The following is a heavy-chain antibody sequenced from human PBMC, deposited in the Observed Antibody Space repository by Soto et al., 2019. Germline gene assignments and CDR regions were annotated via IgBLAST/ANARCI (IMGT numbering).Heavy chain of an antibody. CDR3: ARHNPDGDYDWYFDL. CDR2: IYPGDSDT. D-gene: IGHD4-17*01. J-gene: IGHJ2*01. V-gene: IGHV5-51*01. CDR1: GYSFTSYW. Sequence: GESLKISCKGSGYSFTSYWIGWVRQMPGKGLEWMGIIYPGDSDTRYSPSFQGQVTISADKSISTAYLQWSSLKASDTAMYYCARHNPDGDYDWYFDLWGRGTLVTVSS.